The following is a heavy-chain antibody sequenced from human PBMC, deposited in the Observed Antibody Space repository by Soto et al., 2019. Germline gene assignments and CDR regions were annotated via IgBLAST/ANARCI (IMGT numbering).Heavy chain of an antibody. Sequence: QLQLQESGPGLVKPSETLSLTCTVSNGSISSSNYHWGWIRQAPGKGLECIGGIYYSGTTYYNPSLKGRVTISVETSKNQFSLKLSSVTAADTAVYYCARRKHGDSSGWGEFDYWGQGTLVTVSS. J-gene: IGHJ4*02. CDR3: ARRKHGDSSGWGEFDY. CDR1: NGSISSSNYH. CDR2: IYYSGTT. D-gene: IGHD6-19*01. V-gene: IGHV4-39*01.